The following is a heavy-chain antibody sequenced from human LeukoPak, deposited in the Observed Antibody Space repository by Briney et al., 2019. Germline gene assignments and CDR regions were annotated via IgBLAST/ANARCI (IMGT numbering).Heavy chain of an antibody. CDR1: GLILSNLL. V-gene: IGHV3-74*01. D-gene: IGHD4-11*01. J-gene: IGHJ4*02. Sequence: GGSVPHLCSRSGLILSNLLVLWVRQAPGKGLVWVSRINIEGSRTDYADSVRGRFTISRDNAENTLYLQMNSLTAEDTPVYYCFKSTSRSNPLWGRRTVVSASS. CDR3: FKSTSRSNPL. CDR2: INIEGSRT.